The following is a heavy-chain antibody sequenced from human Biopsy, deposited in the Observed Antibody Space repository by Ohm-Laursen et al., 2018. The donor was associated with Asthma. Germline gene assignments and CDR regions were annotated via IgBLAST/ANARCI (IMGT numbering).Heavy chain of an antibody. CDR2: ISYDGRET. J-gene: IGHJ6*02. CDR3: TRDRFYKSVTSESFYYGVDV. CDR1: GFRFPIYG. Sequence: SLRLSCSASGFRFPIYGMHWVRQGPGKGPEWVALISYDGRETGYVDSVKGRFTISRDNFRNTVHLQMSSLRPEDSAVYYCTRDRFYKSVTSESFYYGVDVWGQGTTVTVSS. D-gene: IGHD2-21*02. V-gene: IGHV3-30*03.